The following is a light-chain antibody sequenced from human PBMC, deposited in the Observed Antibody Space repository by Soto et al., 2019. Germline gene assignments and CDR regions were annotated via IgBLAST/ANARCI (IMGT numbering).Light chain of an antibody. Sequence: EIVLTQSPGTLSLSQGERATLSCRASQSVSSSYLAWYQQKPGQAPRLLIHEASNRATGIPARFSGSGSGTDFTLTISSLEPEDSAVYYCQQRSNWPLITFGQGTRPEVK. CDR1: QSVSSSY. V-gene: IGKV3D-20*02. J-gene: IGKJ5*01. CDR2: EAS. CDR3: QQRSNWPLIT.